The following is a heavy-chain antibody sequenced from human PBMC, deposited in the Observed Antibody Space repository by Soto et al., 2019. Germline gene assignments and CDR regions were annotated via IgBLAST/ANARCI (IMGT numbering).Heavy chain of an antibody. CDR1: GYTFSNYG. V-gene: IGHV1-18*01. J-gene: IGHJ4*02. CDR2: ISTYNGNT. Sequence: QVQLLQSGTEVRQPGASVKVSCKASGYTFSNYGISWVRQAPGQGLDWMGWISTYNGNTKFAQNLQGRVTMTTDTSTSTVHMELRSLRSDDTAVYYCARGDYLDSWGQGTLVTVSS. CDR3: ARGDYLDS.